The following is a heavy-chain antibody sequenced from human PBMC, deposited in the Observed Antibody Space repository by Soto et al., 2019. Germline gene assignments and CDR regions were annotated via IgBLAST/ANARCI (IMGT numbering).Heavy chain of an antibody. J-gene: IGHJ6*02. CDR1: GFTFSSYA. CDR3: ARDQKDYDFWSGYYRHYYYYYGMDV. D-gene: IGHD3-3*01. CDR2: ISYDGSNK. Sequence: QVQLVESGGGVVQPGRSLRLSCAASGFTFSSYAMHCVRQAPGKGLEWVAVISYDGSNKYYADSVKGRFTISRDNSKNTLYLQMNSLRAEDTAVYYCARDQKDYDFWSGYYRHYYYYYGMDVWGQGTTVTVSS. V-gene: IGHV3-30-3*01.